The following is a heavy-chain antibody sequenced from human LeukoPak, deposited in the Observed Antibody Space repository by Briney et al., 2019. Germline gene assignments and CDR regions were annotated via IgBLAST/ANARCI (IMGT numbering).Heavy chain of an antibody. CDR3: ARSVLTAYLINDY. D-gene: IGHD3-9*01. Sequence: ASVKVSCKASGYTFTGYYMHWVRQAPGQGLEWMGWINPSSGGTNYAQKFQGRVTMTRDTSISIAYMDLYRLTSDDTAVYYCARSVLTAYLINDYWGQGTLVTVSS. CDR2: INPSSGGT. J-gene: IGHJ4*02. V-gene: IGHV1-2*02. CDR1: GYTFTGYY.